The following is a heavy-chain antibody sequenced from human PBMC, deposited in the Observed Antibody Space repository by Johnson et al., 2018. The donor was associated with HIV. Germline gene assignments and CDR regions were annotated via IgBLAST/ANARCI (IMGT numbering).Heavy chain of an antibody. Sequence: VQLVESGGGLVQPGGSLRLSCAASGFTFSTYWMHWVRQPPGKGLVWVSRISSDGSSTTYAVSVRGRFNISRDNAKNTLYLQMNSLRTEDTAVYYCARENVLFNAFDIWGQGTMVTVSS. CDR1: GFTFSTYW. V-gene: IGHV3-74*01. J-gene: IGHJ3*02. CDR3: ARENVLFNAFDI. D-gene: IGHD2/OR15-2a*01. CDR2: ISSDGSST.